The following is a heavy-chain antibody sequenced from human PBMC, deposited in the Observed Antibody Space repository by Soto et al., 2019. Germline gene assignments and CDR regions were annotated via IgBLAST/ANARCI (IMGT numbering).Heavy chain of an antibody. J-gene: IGHJ4*02. CDR1: GFPCSTYS. CDR3: ARDNDWVLDY. CDR2: ITSRSATI. Sequence: GGSLSLSCAASGFPCSTYSMNWVRQAPGKGLEWVSYITSRSATIYYADSVKGRFTISRDNAENSLYLEMNSLRDEDTAVYYCARDNDWVLDYWGQGSLVTVSS. V-gene: IGHV3-48*02. D-gene: IGHD3-16*01.